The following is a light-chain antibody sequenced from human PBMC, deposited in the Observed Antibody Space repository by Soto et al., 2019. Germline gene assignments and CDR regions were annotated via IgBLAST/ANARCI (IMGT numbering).Light chain of an antibody. CDR1: QSISTS. V-gene: IGKV1-39*01. Sequence: DIQMTQSPSSLSASVGDRVTITCRASQSISTSLNWYQQKPGKAPKILIYAASSWQSGVPSRFSGSGSGTDFTLTIGSLQPEDFATYYCQQSYSNPRTFGQGTKVEIK. CDR2: AAS. J-gene: IGKJ1*01. CDR3: QQSYSNPRT.